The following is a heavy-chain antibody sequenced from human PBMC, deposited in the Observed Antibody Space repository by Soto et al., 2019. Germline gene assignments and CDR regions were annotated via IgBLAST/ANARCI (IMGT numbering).Heavy chain of an antibody. Sequence: SETLSLTCTVPGGSISSYYWSWIRQPPGKGLEWIGYIYYSGSTNYNPSLKSRVTISVDTSKNQFSLKLSSVTAADTAVYYCARIVVVPAAISDPPPYYFDYWGQGTLVTVSS. V-gene: IGHV4-59*01. CDR3: ARIVVVPAAISDPPPYYFDY. J-gene: IGHJ4*02. D-gene: IGHD2-2*01. CDR2: IYYSGST. CDR1: GGSISSYY.